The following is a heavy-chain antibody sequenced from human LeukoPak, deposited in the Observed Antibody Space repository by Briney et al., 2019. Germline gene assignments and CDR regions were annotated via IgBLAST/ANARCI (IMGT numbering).Heavy chain of an antibody. CDR1: GYTFSSYD. J-gene: IGHJ5*02. V-gene: IGHV1-8*01. Sequence: ASVKVSCKASGYTFSSYDINWVRQAAGQGLEWMGWMNPISGSTGYAQKFQGRVTMTRDTSITTAFMELSSLRSDDTAIYYCARVKWFPTVWFDPWGQGTLVTVSS. CDR3: ARVKWFPTVWFDP. CDR2: MNPISGST. D-gene: IGHD3-22*01.